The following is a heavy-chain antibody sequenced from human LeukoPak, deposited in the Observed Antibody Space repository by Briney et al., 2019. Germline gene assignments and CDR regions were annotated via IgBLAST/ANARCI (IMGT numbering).Heavy chain of an antibody. CDR3: ARGTQYSYDSSGYTYYYYYGMDV. J-gene: IGHJ6*02. Sequence: TGGSLRLSCAASGFTFSSYAMSGVRQAPGKGLEWVSAISGSGGSKYYADSVRGRFTISRDNYKNTLYLLMNSLRDEDTAVYYCARGTQYSYDSSGYTYYYYYGMDVWGQGTTVTVSS. D-gene: IGHD3-22*01. CDR1: GFTFSSYA. V-gene: IGHV3-23*01. CDR2: ISGSGGSK.